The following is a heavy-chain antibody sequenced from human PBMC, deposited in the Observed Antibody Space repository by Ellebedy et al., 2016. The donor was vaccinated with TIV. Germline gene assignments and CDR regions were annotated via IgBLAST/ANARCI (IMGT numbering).Heavy chain of an antibody. CDR3: ARGAMALS. Sequence: AASVTVSCKASGYSLTRHGSSWLRQAPGQGLQWMGWVTAYNRDTYYAQNFQGRVTFTTDTSSSTAYLELRSLRSDDTGVYYCARGAMALSWGQGTLVTVSS. J-gene: IGHJ5*02. V-gene: IGHV1-18*01. D-gene: IGHD5-24*01. CDR1: GYSLTRHG. CDR2: VTAYNRDT.